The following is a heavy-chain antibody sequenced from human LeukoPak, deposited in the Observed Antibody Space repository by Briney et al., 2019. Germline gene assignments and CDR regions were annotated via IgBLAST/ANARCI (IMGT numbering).Heavy chain of an antibody. CDR2: IYTSGST. J-gene: IGHJ4*02. V-gene: IGHV4-4*07. D-gene: IGHD2-2*02. CDR3: ARQGCSSTSCYRRRGYFDY. Sequence: NTSETLSLTCTVSGGSISSYYWSWIRQPAGKGREWIGRIYTSGSTNYNPSLKSRVTMSVDTSKNQCSLTLSSVTAADTAVYYCARQGCSSTSCYRRRGYFDYWGQGTLVTVSS. CDR1: GGSISSYY.